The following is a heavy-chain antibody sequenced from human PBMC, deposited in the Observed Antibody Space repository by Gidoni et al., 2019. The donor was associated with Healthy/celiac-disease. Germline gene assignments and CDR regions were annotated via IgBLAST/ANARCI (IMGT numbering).Heavy chain of an antibody. CDR2: ISGSGGST. D-gene: IGHD2-15*01. CDR3: AQAHCSGGSCYSYYYYGMDV. Sequence: EVQLLESGGGLVQPGGSLRLSCAASGFPFSSYAMSWVRQAPGKGLEWVSAISGSGGSTYYADSVKGRFTISRDNSKNTLDLQMNSLRAEDTAVYYCAQAHCSGGSCYSYYYYGMDVWGQGTTVTVSS. CDR1: GFPFSSYA. V-gene: IGHV3-23*01. J-gene: IGHJ6*02.